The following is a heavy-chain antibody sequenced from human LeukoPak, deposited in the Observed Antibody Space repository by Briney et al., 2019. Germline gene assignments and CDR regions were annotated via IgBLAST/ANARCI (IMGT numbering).Heavy chain of an antibody. D-gene: IGHD4-17*01. V-gene: IGHV3-11*01. CDR2: ISSSGSTI. CDR3: ASARAGRPDYAVSFDY. CDR1: GFTFSDYY. J-gene: IGHJ4*02. Sequence: NPGGSLRLSCAASGFTFSDYYMSWIRQAPGKGLEWVSYISSSGSTIYYADSVKGRFTISRDNAKNSLYLQMNSLRAEDTAVYYCASARAGRPDYAVSFDYWGQGTLVTVSS.